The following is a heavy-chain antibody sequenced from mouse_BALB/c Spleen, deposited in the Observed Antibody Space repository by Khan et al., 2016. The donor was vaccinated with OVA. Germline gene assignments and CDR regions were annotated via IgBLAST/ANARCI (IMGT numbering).Heavy chain of an antibody. Sequence: VQLQQSGPELVKPGASVKMSCKASGYTFTSYDMHWVKQKPGQGLEWIGYINRYNDYTNFNEKFKGKATLTSDTSSSTAYMELSSRTSDDSAVDYCASGVLGLQTWFAYWGQGTLVTVSA. J-gene: IGHJ3*01. D-gene: IGHD3-1*01. CDR1: GYTFTSYD. CDR3: ASGVLGLQTWFAY. CDR2: INRYNDYT. V-gene: IGHV1S136*01.